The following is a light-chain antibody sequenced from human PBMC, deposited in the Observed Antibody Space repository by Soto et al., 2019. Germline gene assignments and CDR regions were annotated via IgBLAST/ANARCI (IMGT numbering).Light chain of an antibody. V-gene: IGLV2-14*03. CDR3: SSYSSTSTRRL. J-gene: IGLJ1*01. CDR1: SNDIGGYNY. Sequence: QSVLTQPASVSGSPGQSITIPCTGTSNDIGGYNYVSWYQQFPGKAPKLIIYDVTNRPSGVSFRFSGSKSGNTASLTISGLQAEDEAGYHCSSYSSTSTRRLCGAGTKVTVL. CDR2: DVT.